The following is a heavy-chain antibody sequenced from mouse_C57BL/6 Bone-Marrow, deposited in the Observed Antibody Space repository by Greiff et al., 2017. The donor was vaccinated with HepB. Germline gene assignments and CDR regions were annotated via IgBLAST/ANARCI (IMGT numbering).Heavy chain of an antibody. D-gene: IGHD2-4*01. Sequence: QVQLQQPGAELVKPGASVKMSCKASGYTFTSYWITWVKQRPGQGLEWIGDIYPGSGSTNYNEKFKIKATLTVDTSSSTAYMQLSSLTSEDSAVYYCASIYYDYDGGYFDVWGTGTTVTVSS. V-gene: IGHV1-55*01. J-gene: IGHJ1*03. CDR2: IYPGSGST. CDR1: GYTFTSYW. CDR3: ASIYYDYDGGYFDV.